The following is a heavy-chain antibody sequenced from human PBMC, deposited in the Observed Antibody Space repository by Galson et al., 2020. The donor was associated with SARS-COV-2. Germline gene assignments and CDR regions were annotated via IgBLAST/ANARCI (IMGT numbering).Heavy chain of an antibody. Sequence: SETLSLTCAVSGGSFNGYYWHWIRQSPGKGLEWIGELNHSGNTNSNPSLRSRVTISADRWKNQFSLKLSSVTAADTAVYYCARGGVAHPLDVWGQGTTVTVSS. CDR2: LNHSGNT. V-gene: IGHV4-34*01. J-gene: IGHJ6*02. CDR3: ARGGVAHPLDV. CDR1: GGSFNGYY.